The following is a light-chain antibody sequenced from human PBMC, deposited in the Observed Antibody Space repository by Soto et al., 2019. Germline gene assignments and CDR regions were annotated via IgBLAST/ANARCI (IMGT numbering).Light chain of an antibody. J-gene: IGLJ2*01. CDR1: SSDVGGYNY. CDR3: SSYAGSNNVA. CDR2: EVS. Sequence: QSALTQPPSASGSPGQSVTISCTGTSSDVGGYNYVSWYQQHPGKAPKLMIYEVSKRPSGVPYRFSGSKSGNTASLTVSGLQAEDEADYYCSSYAGSNNVAFGGGTKVTVL. V-gene: IGLV2-8*01.